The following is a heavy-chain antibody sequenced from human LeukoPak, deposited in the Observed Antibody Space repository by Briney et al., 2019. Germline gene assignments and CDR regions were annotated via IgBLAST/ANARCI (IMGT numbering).Heavy chain of an antibody. J-gene: IGHJ4*02. CDR3: ARDLGYCSSTSCRYFDS. CDR2: IYHSGST. CDR1: GGSISSGGYY. Sequence: SETLSLTCTVSGGSISSGGYYWSWIRQPPGKGLEWIGYIYHSGSTYYNPSLKSRVTISVDRSKNQFSLKLSSVTAADTAVYYCARDLGYCSSTSCRYFDSWGQGTLVTVSS. V-gene: IGHV4-30-2*01. D-gene: IGHD2-2*01.